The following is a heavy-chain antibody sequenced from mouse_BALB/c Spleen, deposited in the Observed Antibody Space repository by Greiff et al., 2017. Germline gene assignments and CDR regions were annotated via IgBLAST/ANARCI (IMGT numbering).Heavy chain of an antibody. CDR1: GFTFSSYA. Sequence: EVKVEESGGGLVKPGGSLKLSCAASGFTFSSYAMSWVRQSPEKRLEWVAEISSGGSYTYYPDTVTGRFTISRDNAKNTLYLEMSSLRSEDTAMYYCARGRGNYDYAMDYWGQGTSVTVSS. V-gene: IGHV5-9-4*01. CDR3: ARGRGNYDYAMDY. CDR2: ISSGGSYT. J-gene: IGHJ4*01. D-gene: IGHD2-1*01.